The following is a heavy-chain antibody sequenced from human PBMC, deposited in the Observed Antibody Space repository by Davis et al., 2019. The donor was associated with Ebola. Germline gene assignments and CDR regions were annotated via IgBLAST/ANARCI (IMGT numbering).Heavy chain of an antibody. J-gene: IGHJ3*02. CDR2: ISAYNGNT. Sequence: ASVKVSCKASGYTFTSYGISWVRQAPGQGLEWMGWISAYNGNTNYAQKLQGRVTMTTDTSTSTAYMELRSLRSDDTAVYYCARDGHYYYEGAAFDIWGQGTMVTVSS. CDR3: ARDGHYYYEGAAFDI. D-gene: IGHD3-22*01. CDR1: GYTFTSYG. V-gene: IGHV1-18*01.